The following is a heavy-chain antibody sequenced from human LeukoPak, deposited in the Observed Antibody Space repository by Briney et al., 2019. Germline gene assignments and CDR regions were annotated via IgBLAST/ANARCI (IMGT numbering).Heavy chain of an antibody. CDR3: ARVWVPAAIYYYYYMDV. CDR1: GGSFSGYY. V-gene: IGHV4-34*01. J-gene: IGHJ6*03. CDR2: INHSGST. D-gene: IGHD2-2*01. Sequence: PSETLSLTCAVYGGSFSGYYWSWIRQPPGKGLEWIGEINHSGSTNYNPSLKSRVTISVDTSKNQFSLKLSSVTAADTAVYYCARVWVPAAIYYYYYMDVWGKGTTVTISS.